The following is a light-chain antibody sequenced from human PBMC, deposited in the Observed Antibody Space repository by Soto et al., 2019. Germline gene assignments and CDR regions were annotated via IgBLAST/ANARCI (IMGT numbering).Light chain of an antibody. CDR2: AAS. CDR3: QQSYDTVWT. V-gene: IGKV1-39*01. Sequence: DIQMTQSPSSLSASAGDRVTITCRASQSIVSYLNWYQQKPGKAPNLLIYAASSLRSGVPSRFSGSGSGTDFTLTISSLQPEDFATYYCQQSYDTVWTFGQGTKVDIK. CDR1: QSIVSY. J-gene: IGKJ1*01.